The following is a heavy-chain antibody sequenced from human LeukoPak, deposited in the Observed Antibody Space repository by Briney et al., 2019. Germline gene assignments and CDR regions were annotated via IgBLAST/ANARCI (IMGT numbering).Heavy chain of an antibody. CDR1: GDSVSSNSAA. J-gene: IGHJ3*02. CDR3: ADVGALDGIVVVVAADDAFDI. CDR2: TYYRSKWYN. V-gene: IGHV6-1*01. Sequence: SQTLSLTYAISGDSVSSNSAAWNWIRQSPSRGLEWLGRTYYRSKWYNDYAVSVKSRITINPDTSKNQFSLQLNSVTPEDTAVYYCADVGALDGIVVVVAADDAFDIWGQGTMVTVSS. D-gene: IGHD2-15*01.